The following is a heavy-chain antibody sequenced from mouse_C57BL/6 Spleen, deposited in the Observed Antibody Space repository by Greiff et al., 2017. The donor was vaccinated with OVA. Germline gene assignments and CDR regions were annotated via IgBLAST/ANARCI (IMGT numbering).Heavy chain of an antibody. CDR3: ARGDGSRRFAY. CDR2: INPNNGGT. CDR1: GYTFTDYN. V-gene: IGHV1-18*01. J-gene: IGHJ3*01. D-gene: IGHD1-1*01. Sequence: EVKLHESGPELVKPGASVKIPCKASGYTFTDYNMDWVKQSHGKSLEWIGDINPNNGGTIYNQKFKGKATLTVDKSSSTAYMELRSLTSEDTAVYYCARGDGSRRFAYWGQGTLVTVSA.